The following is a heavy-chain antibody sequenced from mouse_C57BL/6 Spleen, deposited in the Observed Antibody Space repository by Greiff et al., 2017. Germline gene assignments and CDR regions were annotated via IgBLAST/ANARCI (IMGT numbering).Heavy chain of an antibody. CDR2: IHPSDSDT. V-gene: IGHV1-74*01. CDR3: AIRDYSSWFAY. Sequence: VQLQQPGAELVKPGASVTVSCKVSGFSFTRYWMHWVMQRPGQGLEWIGRIHPSDSDTNYNQKFKGKATLTVDKSSRTAYMQLSSLTSEDSAVSDGAIRDYSSWFAYWGQGTLVTGSA. CDR1: GFSFTRYW. D-gene: IGHD2-13*01. J-gene: IGHJ3*01.